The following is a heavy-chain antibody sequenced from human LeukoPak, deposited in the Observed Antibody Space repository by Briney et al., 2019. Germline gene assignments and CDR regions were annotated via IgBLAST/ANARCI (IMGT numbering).Heavy chain of an antibody. J-gene: IGHJ4*02. Sequence: TGGSLRLSCAASGFTLSSYGMHWVRQAPGKGLEWVAVIWYDGSNKYYADSVKGRFTISRDNSKNTLYLQMNSLRAEDTAVYYCAKYTHSSGFDYWGQGTLVTVSS. D-gene: IGHD3-22*01. CDR3: AKYTHSSGFDY. V-gene: IGHV3-33*06. CDR1: GFTLSSYG. CDR2: IWYDGSNK.